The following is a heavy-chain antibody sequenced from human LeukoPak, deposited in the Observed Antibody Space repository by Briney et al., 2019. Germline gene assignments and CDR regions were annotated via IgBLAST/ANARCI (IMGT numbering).Heavy chain of an antibody. J-gene: IGHJ4*02. CDR1: GFTFGDYA. D-gene: IGHD1-26*01. Sequence: GRSLRLSCTASGFTFGDYAMSWVRQAPGKGLEWVGFIRSKAYGGTTEYAASVKGRSTISRDDSKSIAYLQMNSLKTEDTAVYYCTRDGVIVGATTYYWGQGTLVTVSS. CDR2: IRSKAYGGTT. CDR3: TRDGVIVGATTYY. V-gene: IGHV3-49*04.